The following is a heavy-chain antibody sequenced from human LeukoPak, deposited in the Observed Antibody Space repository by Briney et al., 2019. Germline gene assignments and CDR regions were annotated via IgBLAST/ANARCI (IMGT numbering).Heavy chain of an antibody. CDR2: IYSGGRT. CDR3: ARDGIDRSSGTSYYYYMAV. CDR1: GFTVSRNY. D-gene: IGHD3-22*01. J-gene: IGHJ6*03. Sequence: GGSLRLSCAASGFTVSRNYMSWVRQAPGKGLEWVSVIYSGGRTYYADSVKGRFTISRDNSKNTLYLQMNSLRAEDTAVYYCARDGIDRSSGTSYYYYMAVWGKGTTVTISS. V-gene: IGHV3-66*01.